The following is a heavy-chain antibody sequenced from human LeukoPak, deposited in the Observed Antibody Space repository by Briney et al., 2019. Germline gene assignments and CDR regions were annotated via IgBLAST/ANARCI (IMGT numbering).Heavy chain of an antibody. Sequence: SQTLSLTCAVSGGSISSGGYSWSWIRQPPGKGLEWIGYIYHSGSTYYNPSLKSRVTISVDRSKNQFSLKLSSVTAADTAVYYCARGGDTVVTLPFDPWGQGTLVTVSS. V-gene: IGHV4-30-2*01. CDR3: ARGGDTVVTLPFDP. CDR1: GGSISSGGYS. D-gene: IGHD4-23*01. J-gene: IGHJ5*02. CDR2: IYHSGST.